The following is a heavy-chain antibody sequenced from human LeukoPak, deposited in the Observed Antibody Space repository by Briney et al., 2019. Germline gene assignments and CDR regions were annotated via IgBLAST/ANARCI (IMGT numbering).Heavy chain of an antibody. V-gene: IGHV3-48*03. Sequence: PGGSLRLPCAASGFTFSSYEMNWVRQAPGKGLEWVSYISSSSSTIYYADSVKGRFTISRDNAKNSLYLQMNSLRAEDTAVYYCARDGSAAMAGWFDPWGQGTLVTVSS. D-gene: IGHD2-2*01. CDR3: ARDGSAAMAGWFDP. CDR1: GFTFSSYE. CDR2: ISSSSSTI. J-gene: IGHJ5*02.